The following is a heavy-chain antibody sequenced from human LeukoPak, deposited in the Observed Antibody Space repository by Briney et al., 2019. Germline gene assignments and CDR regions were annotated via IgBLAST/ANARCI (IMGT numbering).Heavy chain of an antibody. V-gene: IGHV3-23*01. CDR3: AKGRVRGVIMAAFDY. CDR2: ISGRGTDT. Sequence: GGSLRLSCAGSRFTFSSYAMSWVRQAPGKGLQWVSTISGRGTDTYYADSVKGRFIISRDNSKNTLYLQMNSLRAEDTAVYYCAKGRVRGVIMAAFDYWGQGTLVTVSS. J-gene: IGHJ4*02. CDR1: RFTFSSYA. D-gene: IGHD3-10*01.